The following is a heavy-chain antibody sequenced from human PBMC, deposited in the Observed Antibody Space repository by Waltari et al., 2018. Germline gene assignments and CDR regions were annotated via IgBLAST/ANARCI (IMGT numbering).Heavy chain of an antibody. CDR3: ARHPNKSPGWFDP. Sequence: QVQLQESGPGLVKPSETLSLTCAVSGYSISSGYSWGWIRQPPGKGLEWIGSIYHSGSTYYNPTLRSRGTISVDTSKNQFDRKLSSVTAADTAVYYCARHPNKSPGWFDPWGQGTLVTVSS. CDR2: IYHSGST. J-gene: IGHJ5*02. D-gene: IGHD3-10*01. V-gene: IGHV4-38-2*01. CDR1: GYSISSGYS.